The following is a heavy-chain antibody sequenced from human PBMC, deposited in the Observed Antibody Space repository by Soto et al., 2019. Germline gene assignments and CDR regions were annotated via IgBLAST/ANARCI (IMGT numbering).Heavy chain of an antibody. D-gene: IGHD3-10*01. CDR3: ATGSGNGSGY. Sequence: EVQLVESGGSLVQPGGSLRLSCAASGFTFSTHTMNWVRQAPGKGLEWLSYISSGSRTIYYADSVMGRFTISRDNAQNSLYLQMHSLRDEDTAVYYCATGSGNGSGYWGQGTLVIVSS. J-gene: IGHJ4*02. V-gene: IGHV3-48*02. CDR1: GFTFSTHT. CDR2: ISSGSRTI.